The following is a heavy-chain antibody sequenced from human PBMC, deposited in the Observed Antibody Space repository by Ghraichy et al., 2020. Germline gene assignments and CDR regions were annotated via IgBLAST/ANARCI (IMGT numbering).Heavy chain of an antibody. J-gene: IGHJ1*01. CDR2: IYYRGST. Sequence: LIGSIYYRGSTYYNPSLKSRVTISVDTSKNQFSLKLSSVTAADTAVYYCARHGGYCSGGSCYSEYFQNWG. V-gene: IGHV4-39*01. D-gene: IGHD2-15*01. CDR3: ARHGGYCSGGSCYSEYFQN.